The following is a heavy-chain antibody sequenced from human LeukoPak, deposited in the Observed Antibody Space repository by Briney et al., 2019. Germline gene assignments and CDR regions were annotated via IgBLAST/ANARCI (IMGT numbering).Heavy chain of an antibody. J-gene: IGHJ5*02. V-gene: IGHV1-46*01. CDR2: IDPSSGST. CDR3: ARAQSGSYLGNWFDP. CDR1: GYTFTSYY. D-gene: IGHD1-26*01. Sequence: ASVKVSCKTSGYTFTSYYIHWVRQAPGQGLEWMGLIDPSSGSTSYAQNFQGRVTMTRDTPTSTVYMELSSLRSEDTAVYYCARAQSGSYLGNWFDPWGQGTLVTVSS.